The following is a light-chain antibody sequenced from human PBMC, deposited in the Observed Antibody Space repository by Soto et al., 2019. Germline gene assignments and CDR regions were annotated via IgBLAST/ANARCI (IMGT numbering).Light chain of an antibody. V-gene: IGLV1-40*01. CDR1: SSNIGAGYD. J-gene: IGLJ3*02. Sequence: QSVLTQPPSVAGAPGQRVTISCTWSSSNIGAGYDVHWYQQLPGTAPKLLIYGNSNRPSGVPDRFSGSKSGTSASLAITGLQAEDEADYYCQSYDSSLSGPMFGGGTKVTVL. CDR3: QSYDSSLSGPM. CDR2: GNS.